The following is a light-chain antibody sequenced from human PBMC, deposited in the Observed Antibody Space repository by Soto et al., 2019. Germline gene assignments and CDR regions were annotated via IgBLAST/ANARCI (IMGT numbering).Light chain of an antibody. Sequence: QSALTQPASVSGSPGQSITISCTGTSSDVGDYNYVSWYQHHPGKAPKLMIYDVTNRPSGVSNRFSGSKSDNTASLTISGLQAEDEADYYCYSYTSNSSLGVFGGGTQLTVL. CDR1: SSDVGDYNY. CDR3: YSYTSNSSLGV. J-gene: IGLJ2*01. CDR2: DVT. V-gene: IGLV2-14*03.